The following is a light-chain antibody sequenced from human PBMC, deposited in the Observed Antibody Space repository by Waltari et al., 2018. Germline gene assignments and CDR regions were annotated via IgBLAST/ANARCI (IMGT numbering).Light chain of an antibody. CDR2: EVS. J-gene: IGLJ2*01. V-gene: IGLV2-23*02. CDR3: CSYAGSSTFV. Sequence: ALTHPAPVPGPLGHSPTIPSPAPCSIVGVHNLFPGYQQHPGKAPKLMIYEVSKRPSGVSNRFSGSKSGNTASLTISGLQAEDEADYYCCSYAGSSTFVFGGGTKLTVL. CDR1: CSIVGVHNL.